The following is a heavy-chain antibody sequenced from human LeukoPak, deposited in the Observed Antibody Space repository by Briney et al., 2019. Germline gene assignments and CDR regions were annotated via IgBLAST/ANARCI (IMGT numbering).Heavy chain of an antibody. J-gene: IGHJ6*02. V-gene: IGHV3-23*01. CDR2: ISGSGGST. Sequence: GGSLRLSCAASGFTFSSYAMSWVRQAPGKGLEWVSAISGSGGSTYYADSVKGRFTISRDNSKNTLYLQMNSLRAEDTAVYYCAKTMIRGVIITPGMDVWGQGTTVTVSS. D-gene: IGHD3-10*01. CDR3: AKTMIRGVIITPGMDV. CDR1: GFTFSSYA.